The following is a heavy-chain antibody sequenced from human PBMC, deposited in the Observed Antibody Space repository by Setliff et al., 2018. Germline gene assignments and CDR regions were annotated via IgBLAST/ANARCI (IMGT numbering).Heavy chain of an antibody. CDR1: GYTLSNSI. J-gene: IGHJ4*02. V-gene: IGHV1-69*13. CDR3: SRLVRYCTTTTCQRASGAEF. Sequence: SVKVSCKASGYTLSNSILSWVRQAPGQGLEWVGGILPLFGSATYARKFQGRVTITADESTSTTYMEVSSLTSEDTAVYYCSRLVRYCTTTTCQRASGAEFWGQGTLVTVSS. CDR2: ILPLFGSA. D-gene: IGHD2-8*01.